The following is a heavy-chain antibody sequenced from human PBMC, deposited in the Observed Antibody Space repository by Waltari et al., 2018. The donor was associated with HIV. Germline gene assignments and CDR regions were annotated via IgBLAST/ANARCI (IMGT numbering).Heavy chain of an antibody. Sequence: QVQLQESGPGLVKPSETLSLTCSVSGGSIHTYYWSWLRQPPGKGLEWIGYIYYTGSTNYSPSLKSRVTISVDTSKTHFSLRLTSVTAADTAVYYCARAGYGYGGFDYWGKGTLVTVSS. D-gene: IGHD5-18*01. V-gene: IGHV4-59*01. CDR1: GGSIHTYY. J-gene: IGHJ4*02. CDR2: IYYTGST. CDR3: ARAGYGYGGFDY.